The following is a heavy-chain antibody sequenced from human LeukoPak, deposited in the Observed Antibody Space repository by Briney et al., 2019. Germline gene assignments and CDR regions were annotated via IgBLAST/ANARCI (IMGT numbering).Heavy chain of an antibody. CDR2: ISSSSSYT. J-gene: IGHJ4*02. D-gene: IGHD2-2*01. V-gene: IGHV3-11*06. Sequence: PGGSLRLSCAASGFTFTTHDMWWVRQAPGKGLEWVSYISSSSSYTNYADSVKGRFTISRDNAKNSLYLQMNSLRAEDTAVYYCAREFGPAAAPDYWGQGTLVTVSS. CDR3: AREFGPAAAPDY. CDR1: GFTFTTHD.